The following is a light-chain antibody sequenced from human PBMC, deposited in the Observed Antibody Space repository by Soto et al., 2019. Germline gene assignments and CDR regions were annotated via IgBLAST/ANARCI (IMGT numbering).Light chain of an antibody. CDR1: SSNIGNNY. J-gene: IGLJ2*01. CDR2: DSI. Sequence: QSVLTQPPSVSAAPGQKVTISCSGSSSNIGNNYVSRYQQLPGTAPKLLIYDSIKRPSGIPDRFSGSKSGTSATLGITGLQTGDEADYYCGTWDSSLSVVVFGGGTKLTVL. CDR3: GTWDSSLSVVV. V-gene: IGLV1-51*01.